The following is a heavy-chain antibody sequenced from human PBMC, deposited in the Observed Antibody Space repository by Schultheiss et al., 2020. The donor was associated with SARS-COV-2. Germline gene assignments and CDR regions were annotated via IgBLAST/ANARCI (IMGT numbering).Heavy chain of an antibody. V-gene: IGHV4-4*02. D-gene: IGHD1-26*01. Sequence: GSLRLSCAVSGGSISSSNWWSWVRQPPGKGLEWIGEIYHSGSTNYNPSLKSRVTISVDTSKNQFSLKLNSVTAADTAVYYCAGMGATRQFDYWGQGTLVTVSS. J-gene: IGHJ4*02. CDR2: IYHSGST. CDR3: AGMGATRQFDY. CDR1: GGSISSSNW.